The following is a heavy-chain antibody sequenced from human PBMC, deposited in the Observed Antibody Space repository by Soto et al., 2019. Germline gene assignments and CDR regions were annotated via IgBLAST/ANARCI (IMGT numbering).Heavy chain of an antibody. CDR2: IYHSGYT. V-gene: IGHV4-30-2*01. CDR3: ARQGDIFSYGLDY. CDR1: GGSISSGGYS. J-gene: IGHJ4*02. Sequence: SETLSLTCAVSGGSISSGGYSWSWIRQPPGKGLEWIGYIYHSGYTYYNPSLKSRVTISVDRSKNQFSLKLNSVTAADTAVYYCARQGDIFSYGLDYWGQGTLVTVSS. D-gene: IGHD5-18*01.